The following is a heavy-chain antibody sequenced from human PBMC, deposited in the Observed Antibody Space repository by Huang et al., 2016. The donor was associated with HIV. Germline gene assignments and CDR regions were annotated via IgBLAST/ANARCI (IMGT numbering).Heavy chain of an antibody. CDR2: ISAYNGDT. CDR3: VKDQGSYYDSSAVEAGGN. V-gene: IGHV1-18*04. D-gene: IGHD3-22*01. CDR1: GYTFTNYG. J-gene: IGHJ4*02. Sequence: QVQLVQSGPDVRKPGASVKVSCKASGYTFTNYGISWVRQAPGQGLEWLGGISAYNGDTNYAQKFQGRVTLTTDTSTTTAYMELRSLRSDDTAVYYCVKDQGSYYDSSAVEAGGNWGQGTLVTVSS.